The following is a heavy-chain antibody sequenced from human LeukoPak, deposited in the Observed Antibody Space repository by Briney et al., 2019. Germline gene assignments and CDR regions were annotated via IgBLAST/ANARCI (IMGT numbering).Heavy chain of an antibody. Sequence: SETLSLTCTVSGGSISSYYWSWIRQPAGKGLEWIGRIYTSGSTNYNPSLKSRVTMSVDTSKNQFSLKLSSVTAADTAVYYCARDMVVPAAPYYYYYMDVWGKGTTVTVSS. D-gene: IGHD2-2*01. CDR3: ARDMVVPAAPYYYYYMDV. CDR1: GGSISSYY. J-gene: IGHJ6*03. V-gene: IGHV4-4*07. CDR2: IYTSGST.